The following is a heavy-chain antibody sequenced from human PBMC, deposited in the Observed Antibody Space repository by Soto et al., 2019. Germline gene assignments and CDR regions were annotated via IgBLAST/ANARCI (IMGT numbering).Heavy chain of an antibody. CDR1: GYTFTDYD. CDR3: ARGRFYSETGTWFAF. D-gene: IGHD2-21*01. J-gene: IGHJ5*01. Sequence: ASVKVSCKASGYTFTDYDINWVRQAPGQGLEWMGWVSPNSGNTVYAQKFQDRVTMTRDTSISTAYMELSKLRFEDSAMYYCARGRFYSETGTWFAFWGQGTPVTVSS. V-gene: IGHV1-8*01. CDR2: VSPNSGNT.